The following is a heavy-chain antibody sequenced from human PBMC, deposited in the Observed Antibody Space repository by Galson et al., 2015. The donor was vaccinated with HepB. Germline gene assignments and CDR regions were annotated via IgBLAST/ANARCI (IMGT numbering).Heavy chain of an antibody. CDR3: ASDETCYYDSSGYYSGTLFDY. CDR2: ISAYNGNT. V-gene: IGHV1-18*01. CDR1: GYTFSNYG. J-gene: IGHJ4*02. Sequence: SVKVSCKASGYTFSNYGVTWVRQAPGQGLEWMGWISAYNGNTNYAQRFQGRVTMTTDTSTSTAYMELRSLKSDDTAVYYCASDETCYYDSSGYYSGTLFDYWGQGTLVTVSS. D-gene: IGHD3-22*01.